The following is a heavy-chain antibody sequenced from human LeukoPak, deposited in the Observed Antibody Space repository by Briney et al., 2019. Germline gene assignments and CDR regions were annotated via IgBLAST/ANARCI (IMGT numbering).Heavy chain of an antibody. CDR1: GGSFSGYY. V-gene: IGHV4-34*01. Sequence: PSETLSLTCAVYGGSFSGYYWSWIRQPPGKGLEWFGEITHSGSTNYNPSLKSRVTISVDTSKNQFSLKLSSVTAADTAVYYCARARQYYYDSSGYFDYWGQGTLVTVSS. D-gene: IGHD3-22*01. J-gene: IGHJ4*02. CDR2: ITHSGST. CDR3: ARARQYYYDSSGYFDY.